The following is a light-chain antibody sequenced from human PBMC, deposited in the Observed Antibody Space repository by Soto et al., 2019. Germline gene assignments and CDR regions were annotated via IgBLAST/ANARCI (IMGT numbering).Light chain of an antibody. CDR3: AAWDDSLNGHVV. V-gene: IGLV1-44*01. CDR2: SNN. Sequence: QSVLTQPPSASGTPGQRVTLSCSGSSSNIGRNTVNWYLHLPGTAPKLLIYSNNQRPSGVPDRFSGSKSGTSASLAISGLQSEDEADYYCAAWDDSLNGHVVFGGGTKLTVL. CDR1: SSNIGRNT. J-gene: IGLJ2*01.